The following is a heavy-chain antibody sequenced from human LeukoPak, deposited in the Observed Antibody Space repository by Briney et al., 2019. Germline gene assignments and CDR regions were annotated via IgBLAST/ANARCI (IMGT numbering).Heavy chain of an antibody. Sequence: GGSLRLSCAASGFTFSSYSMNWVRQAPGKGLEWVSSISSSSSYIYYADSVKGRFTISRDNAKNSLYMQMESLRDEDTAIYYCARDTLEYSNSPDALDIWGQGTMVTVSS. CDR2: ISSSSSYI. D-gene: IGHD4-23*01. CDR1: GFTFSSYS. V-gene: IGHV3-21*01. J-gene: IGHJ3*02. CDR3: ARDTLEYSNSPDALDI.